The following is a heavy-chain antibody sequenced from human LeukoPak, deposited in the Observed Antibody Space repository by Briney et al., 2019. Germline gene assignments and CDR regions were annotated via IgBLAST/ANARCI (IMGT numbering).Heavy chain of an antibody. J-gene: IGHJ4*02. CDR3: ARVRTGASVFDY. V-gene: IGHV1-69*05. Sequence: ASVKVSCKASGGTFSSYAISWVRQAPGQRLEWMGRIIPIFGPANYAQKFQGRVTITTDESTSTAYMELSSLRSEDTAVYYCARVRTGASVFDYWGQGTLVTVSS. CDR1: GGTFSSYA. D-gene: IGHD3-10*01. CDR2: IIPIFGPA.